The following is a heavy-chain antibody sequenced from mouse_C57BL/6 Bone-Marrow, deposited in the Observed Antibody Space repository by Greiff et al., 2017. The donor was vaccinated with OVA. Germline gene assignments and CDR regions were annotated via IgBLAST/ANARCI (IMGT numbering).Heavy chain of an antibody. D-gene: IGHD1-1*01. V-gene: IGHV1-74*01. CDR1: GYTFTSYW. CDR2: IHPSDSDT. Sequence: QGQLQQPGADLVKPGASVKVSCKASGYTFTSYWMHWVKQRPGQGLEWIGRIHPSDSDTNYNQKFKGKATLPVDKSSSTAYMLLSSLTSEDAAVYYCAMYLYGSSRFAYWGQGTLVTVSA. J-gene: IGHJ3*01. CDR3: AMYLYGSSRFAY.